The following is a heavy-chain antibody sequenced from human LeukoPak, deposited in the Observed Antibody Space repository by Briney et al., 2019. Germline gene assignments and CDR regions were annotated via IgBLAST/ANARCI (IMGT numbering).Heavy chain of an antibody. CDR2: ILYDGSNK. CDR1: GFTFSMYA. CDR3: ARARGTYKGNPYYFDY. Sequence: GRSLRLSCAASGFTFSMYAMYWVRQAPGKGLEWVAVILYDGSNKYYADSVKGRFTISRDNSKNTLYLQMNSLRAEDTAIYYCARARGTYKGNPYYFDYWGQGTLVTVSS. V-gene: IGHV3-30-3*01. D-gene: IGHD5-24*01. J-gene: IGHJ4*02.